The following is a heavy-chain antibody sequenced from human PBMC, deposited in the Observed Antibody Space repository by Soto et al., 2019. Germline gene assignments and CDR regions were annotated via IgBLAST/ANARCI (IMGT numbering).Heavy chain of an antibody. CDR1: GFTFSSYG. D-gene: IGHD6-19*01. CDR2: IWYDGSNK. J-gene: IGHJ5*02. V-gene: IGHV3-33*01. CDR3: ARGQQWLWA. Sequence: QVQLVESGGGVVQPGRSLRLSCAASGFTFSSYGMHWVRQAPGKGLEWVAVIWYDGSNKYYADSVKGRFTISRDNSKNTLYLQMNSLRAEDTAVHYCARGQQWLWAWGQGTLVTVSS.